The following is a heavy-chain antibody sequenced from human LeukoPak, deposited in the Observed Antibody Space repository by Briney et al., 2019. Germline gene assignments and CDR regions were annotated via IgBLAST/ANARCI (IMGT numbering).Heavy chain of an antibody. Sequence: PGGSLRLSCAASGFSFKNYVISWVRQAPGEGLEWVSSISGTGGSTYYADSVKGRFTISRDNSKNTLYLQMNSLRAEDTAVYYCAKVKYYDSSGYYYYFDYWGQGSLVTVSS. J-gene: IGHJ4*02. CDR3: AKVKYYDSSGYYYYFDY. D-gene: IGHD3-22*01. V-gene: IGHV3-23*01. CDR1: GFSFKNYV. CDR2: ISGTGGST.